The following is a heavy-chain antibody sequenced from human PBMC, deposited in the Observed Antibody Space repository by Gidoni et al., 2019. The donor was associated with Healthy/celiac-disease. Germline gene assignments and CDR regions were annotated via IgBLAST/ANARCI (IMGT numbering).Heavy chain of an antibody. CDR2: ISSSSSYI. J-gene: IGHJ2*01. CDR1: GFTFSRYS. D-gene: IGHD2-15*01. Sequence: EVQLVESGGGLVKPGGSLSLSCAASGFTFSRYSMNWVRQAPGKGLEWVSAISSSSSYIYYADSVKGRFTIARDNAKNSLYLQMNSLRAEDTAVYYCARALRYCSGGSCYSRYFDLWGRGTLVTVSS. V-gene: IGHV3-21*01. CDR3: ARALRYCSGGSCYSRYFDL.